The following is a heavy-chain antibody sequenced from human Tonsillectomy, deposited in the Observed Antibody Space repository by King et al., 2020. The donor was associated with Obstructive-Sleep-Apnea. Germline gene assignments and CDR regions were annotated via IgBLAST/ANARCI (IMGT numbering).Heavy chain of an antibody. CDR3: AKNSGRGDWAPFDY. D-gene: IGHD2-21*02. CDR1: GFTFSSNG. J-gene: IGHJ4*02. V-gene: IGHV3-30*02. CDR2: VRYDGSNE. Sequence: VQLVESGGGVVQPGRSLRLSCAASGFTFSSNGMDWVRQAPGKGLEWVAFVRYDGSNEFYEDSVKGRFTISRDNSNNTLYLKMNSLRTEDTAVYYCAKNSGRGDWAPFDYWGQGTLVTVSS.